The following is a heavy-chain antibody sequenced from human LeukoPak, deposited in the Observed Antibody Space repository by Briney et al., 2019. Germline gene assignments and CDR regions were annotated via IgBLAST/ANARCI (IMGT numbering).Heavy chain of an antibody. CDR3: AKLSLEYYYGSGALY. CDR2: ISGSGGST. CDR1: GFTFNSYA. V-gene: IGHV3-23*01. J-gene: IGHJ4*02. D-gene: IGHD3-10*01. Sequence: PGGSLRLSCAASGFTFNSYAMSWVRQAPGKGLEWVLAISGSGGSTYYADSVKGRFTISRDNSKNTLYLQMNSLRAEDTAVYYCAKLSLEYYYGSGALYWGQGTLVTVSS.